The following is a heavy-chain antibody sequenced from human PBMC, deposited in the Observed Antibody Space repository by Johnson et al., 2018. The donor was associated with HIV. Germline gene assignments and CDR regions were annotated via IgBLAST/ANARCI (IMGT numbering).Heavy chain of an antibody. V-gene: IGHV3-66*01. CDR3: ARKQWLEIPSDALDI. CDR1: GFTVSSNY. Sequence: VQLVESGGGLVQPGGSLRLSCAASGFTVSSNYMSWVRQAPGKGLEWVSVIYSGGSTYYADSVKGRFTISRDNSKNTLYLQMNSLRAEDTAVYYCARKQWLEIPSDALDIWGPGTMVTVSS. CDR2: IYSGGST. J-gene: IGHJ3*02. D-gene: IGHD6-19*01.